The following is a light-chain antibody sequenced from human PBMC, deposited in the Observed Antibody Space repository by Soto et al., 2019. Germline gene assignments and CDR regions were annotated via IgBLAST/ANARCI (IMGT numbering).Light chain of an antibody. CDR1: QSVGSNS. Sequence: EFVLTQSPGTLSLSPGERATLSCRASQSVGSNSLAWYQQKPGQAPRILIYGASTRATGIPDRFSGSGSGTDFTLAISRLEPEDFAVYYCQPYGSSPPLTFGGGTKVEIK. CDR3: QPYGSSPPLT. J-gene: IGKJ4*01. CDR2: GAS. V-gene: IGKV3-20*01.